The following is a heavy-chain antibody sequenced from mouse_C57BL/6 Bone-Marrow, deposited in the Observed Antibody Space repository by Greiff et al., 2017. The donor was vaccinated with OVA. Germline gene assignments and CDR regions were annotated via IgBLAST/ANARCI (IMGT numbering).Heavy chain of an antibody. CDR2: IHPNSGST. CDR1: GYTFTSSW. Sequence: QVQLQQPGAELVKPGASVKLSCKASGYTFTSSWMNWVKQRPGQGLEWIGMIHPNSGSTNYNEKFKSKATLTVDKSSSTAYMQLSSLTSEDSAVYYCARPLRSYYAMDYWGQGTSVTVSS. CDR3: ARPLRSYYAMDY. V-gene: IGHV1-64*01. J-gene: IGHJ4*01. D-gene: IGHD1-1*01.